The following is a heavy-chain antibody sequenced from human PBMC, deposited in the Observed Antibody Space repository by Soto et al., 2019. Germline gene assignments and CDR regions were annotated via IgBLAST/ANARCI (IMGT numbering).Heavy chain of an antibody. Sequence: GASVKVSCKASGYTFTGYYMHWVRQAPGQGLEWTGWINPNSGGTNYAQKFQGWVTMTRDTSISTAYMELSRLRSDDTAVYYCARDVRPRRGAPLGLGELIPLSINPYYYYGMDVWGQGTTVTVSS. CDR3: ARDVRPRRGAPLGLGELIPLSINPYYYYGMDV. J-gene: IGHJ6*02. CDR2: INPNSGGT. D-gene: IGHD3-16*01. CDR1: GYTFTGYY. V-gene: IGHV1-2*04.